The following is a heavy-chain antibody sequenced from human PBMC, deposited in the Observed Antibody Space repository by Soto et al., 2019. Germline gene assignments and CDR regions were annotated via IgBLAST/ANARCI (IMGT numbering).Heavy chain of an antibody. J-gene: IGHJ6*02. CDR1: GFTFSSYG. CDR3: AKDVVVGATTGLGDYYYYYGMDV. CDR2: ISYDGSNK. V-gene: IGHV3-30*18. D-gene: IGHD1-26*01. Sequence: GSLRLSCAASGFTFSSYGMHWVRQAPGKGLEWVAVISYDGSNKYYADSVKGRFTISRDNSKNTLYLQMNSLRAEDTAVYYCAKDVVVGATTGLGDYYYYYGMDVWGQGTTVTVSS.